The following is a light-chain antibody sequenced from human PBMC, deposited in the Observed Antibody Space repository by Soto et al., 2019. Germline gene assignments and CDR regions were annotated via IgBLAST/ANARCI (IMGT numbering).Light chain of an antibody. J-gene: IGKJ2*01. CDR2: WAS. Sequence: EIAMTQSPDSLAVSLGERANINCKSSQSVLYSANNKNFLAWYQQKQGQPPKVLIYWASTRESGVPDRFSGSGSGTDFTLSSSSLQAEDVAVYYCQQYYSTPFTFGQGTKLE. V-gene: IGKV4-1*01. CDR1: QSVLYSANNKNF. CDR3: QQYYSTPFT.